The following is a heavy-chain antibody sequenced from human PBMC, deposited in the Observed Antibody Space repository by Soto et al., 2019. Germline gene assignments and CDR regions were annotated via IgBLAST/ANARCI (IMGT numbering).Heavy chain of an antibody. J-gene: IGHJ4*02. D-gene: IGHD1-26*01. V-gene: IGHV3-48*02. CDR3: ARDPKSGNQKLYFDY. Sequence: GGSLRLSCAASGFTIHNYWMTWVRQAPGKGLEWVAYVSGSGNTQYYVDSAKGRFTISRDNAKQSLYLQLNSLRDEDTAVYYCARDPKSGNQKLYFDYWGQGALVTVSS. CDR1: GFTIHNYW. CDR2: VSGSGNTQ.